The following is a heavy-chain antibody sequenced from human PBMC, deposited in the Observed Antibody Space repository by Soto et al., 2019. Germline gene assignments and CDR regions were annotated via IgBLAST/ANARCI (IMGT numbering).Heavy chain of an antibody. V-gene: IGHV3-7*01. CDR3: AKGWAALDR. Sequence: EVQLVESGGGLVQPGGSLRLSCAASGFTFSNYWMTWVRQAPGKGLEWVANMKEDGSQKNYLDSVKGRFTISRDNAKKSLYLQMDTLRAEDTATYYCAKGWAALDRWGQGALVTVSS. D-gene: IGHD2-15*01. J-gene: IGHJ5*02. CDR1: GFTFSNYW. CDR2: MKEDGSQK.